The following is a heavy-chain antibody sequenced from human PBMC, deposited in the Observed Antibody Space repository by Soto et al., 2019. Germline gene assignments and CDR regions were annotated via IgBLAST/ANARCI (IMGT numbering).Heavy chain of an antibody. V-gene: IGHV4-31*03. D-gene: IGHD3-16*01. CDR1: GGSISIGGYY. CDR3: ARAPSYAPDY. J-gene: IGHJ4*02. Sequence: SETLSVTCIFSGGSISIGGYYWSWIRQHPGKGLEWIGYIYYSGSTYYNPSLKSRVTISVDTSKNQFSLKLSSVTAADTAVYYCARAPSYAPDYWGQGTMVTVSS. CDR2: IYYSGST.